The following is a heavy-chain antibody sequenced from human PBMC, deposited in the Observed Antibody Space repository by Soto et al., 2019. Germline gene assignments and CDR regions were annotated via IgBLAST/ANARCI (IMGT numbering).Heavy chain of an antibody. J-gene: IGHJ3*02. V-gene: IGHV3-30*18. Sequence: WGSLRLSCAASGFTFSSYGMHWVRQAPGKGLEWVAVISYDGSNKYYADSVKGRFTISRDNSKNTLYLQINSLRAEDTAVYYYANTSSGRLGELSDDDSDIWGQGTMVTVS. CDR1: GFTFSSYG. CDR3: ANTSSGRLGELSDDDSDI. D-gene: IGHD3-16*02. CDR2: ISYDGSNK.